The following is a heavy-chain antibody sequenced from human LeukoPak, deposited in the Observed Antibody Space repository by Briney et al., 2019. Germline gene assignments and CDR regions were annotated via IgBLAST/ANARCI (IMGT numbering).Heavy chain of an antibody. Sequence: PSETLSLTSAVSGVSFSGYYWSWIRLPPGKGPEWIGEISHSGRTSYNPSLKGRVTISLDTSMNHFSLNLRFVTAADTAVYYCTRTSPGIPLDFWGQGTLVTVSS. CDR2: ISHSGRT. V-gene: IGHV4-34*01. CDR1: GVSFSGYY. J-gene: IGHJ4*02. CDR3: TRTSPGIPLDF. D-gene: IGHD1-26*01.